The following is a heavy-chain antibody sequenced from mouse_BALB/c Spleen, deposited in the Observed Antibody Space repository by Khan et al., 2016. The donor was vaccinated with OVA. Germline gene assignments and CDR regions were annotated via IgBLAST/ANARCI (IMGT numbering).Heavy chain of an antibody. Sequence: QVQLNQSGAELAKPGASVKMSCMASGYTFTTYWMHWVKQRPGQGLEWIGYIDPSTGYTEYNQKFKDKATLTTDKSSSTAYMQLSSLTSEDSAVYYCARRGLYCIFAYWGQGTLVTVSA. D-gene: IGHD2-12*01. V-gene: IGHV1-7*01. J-gene: IGHJ3*01. CDR3: ARRGLYCIFAY. CDR1: GYTFTTYW. CDR2: IDPSTGYT.